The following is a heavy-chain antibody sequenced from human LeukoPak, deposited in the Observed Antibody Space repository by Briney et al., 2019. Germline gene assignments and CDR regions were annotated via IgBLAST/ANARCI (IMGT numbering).Heavy chain of an antibody. J-gene: IGHJ5*02. CDR1: GFTFSSYA. V-gene: IGHV3-30*01. Sequence: GRSLRLSCAASGFTFSSYAVHWVRQAPGKGLEWVAVISYDGSNKYYADSVKGRFTNSRDNSKNTLYLQMNSLRAEDTAVYYCARSAYSSSWTDWFDPWGQGTLVTVSS. CDR3: ARSAYSSSWTDWFDP. D-gene: IGHD6-13*01. CDR2: ISYDGSNK.